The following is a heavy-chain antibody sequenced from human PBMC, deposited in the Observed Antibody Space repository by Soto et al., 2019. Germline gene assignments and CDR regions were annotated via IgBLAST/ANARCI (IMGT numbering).Heavy chain of an antibody. CDR2: ISSSSSYI. V-gene: IGHV3-21*01. CDR3: ARAYCSSTSCSPYYFDY. D-gene: IGHD2-2*01. Sequence: EVQLVESGGGLVKPGGSLRLSCAASGFTFSSYSMNWVRQAPGKGLEWVSSISSSSSYIYYADSVKGRFTISRDNAKNSLYLQMNSLRAEDTAVYYCARAYCSSTSCSPYYFDYWGQGTLVTVSS. CDR1: GFTFSSYS. J-gene: IGHJ4*02.